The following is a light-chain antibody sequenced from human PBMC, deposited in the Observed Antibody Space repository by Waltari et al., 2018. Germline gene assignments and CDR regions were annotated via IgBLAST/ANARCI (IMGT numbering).Light chain of an antibody. CDR3: NSRDSSGNHVV. CDR2: GKN. Sequence: SSELTQDPAVSVALGQTVRITCQGYSLRSYYASWYQQKPGQAPLLVIYGKNNRSSGIPDRFSGSSSGNTASLTITGAQAEDEADYYCNSRDSSGNHVVFGGGTKLTVL. J-gene: IGLJ2*01. CDR1: SLRSYY. V-gene: IGLV3-19*01.